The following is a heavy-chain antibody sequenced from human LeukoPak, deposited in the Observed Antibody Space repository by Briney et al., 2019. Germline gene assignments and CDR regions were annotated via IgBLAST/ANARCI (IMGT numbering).Heavy chain of an antibody. CDR2: ISYDGSNK. CDR3: AKDLGRITIFGVAFDH. CDR1: GFTLSSYG. Sequence: GGSLRLSCAASGFTLSSYGMHWVRQAPGKGLEWVAVISYDGSNKYYADSVKGRFTISRDNSKNTLYLQMNSLRAEDTAVYYCAKDLGRITIFGVAFDHWGQGTLVTVSS. J-gene: IGHJ4*02. V-gene: IGHV3-30*18. D-gene: IGHD3-3*01.